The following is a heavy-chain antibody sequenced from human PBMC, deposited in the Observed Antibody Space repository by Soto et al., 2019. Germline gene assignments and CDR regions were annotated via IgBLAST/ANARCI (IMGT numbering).Heavy chain of an antibody. CDR2: VYYSGST. CDR3: AREPTGPPGIYGMDV. Sequence: WTWLRQHPGKGLEWIGYVYYSGSTYYNPSLKSRITISIDTSKNQFSLKLSSVTAADTAVYYCAREPTGPPGIYGMDVWGQGTTVTVSS. J-gene: IGHJ6*02. D-gene: IGHD1-1*01. V-gene: IGHV4-31*02.